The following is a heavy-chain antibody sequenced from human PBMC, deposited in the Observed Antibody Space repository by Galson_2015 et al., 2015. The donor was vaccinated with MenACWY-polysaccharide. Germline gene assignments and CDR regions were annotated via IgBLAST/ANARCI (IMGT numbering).Heavy chain of an antibody. D-gene: IGHD5-12*01. CDR1: GFTSSRYW. Sequence: SLRLSCAASGFTSSRYWMSWVRQAPGKGLEWVANIKYDGDEEHYVDSVKGRFTISRDNTRNSLFLQMNSLRAEDTAMYYCARAVGGSGYDPSFDYWGQGTLVTLSS. V-gene: IGHV3-7*04. CDR3: ARAVGGSGYDPSFDY. CDR2: IKYDGDEE. J-gene: IGHJ4*02.